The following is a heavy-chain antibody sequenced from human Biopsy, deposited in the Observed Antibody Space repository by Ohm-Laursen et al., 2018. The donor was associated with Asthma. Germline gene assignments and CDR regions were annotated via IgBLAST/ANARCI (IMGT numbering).Heavy chain of an antibody. CDR3: ARAVDYFHYYGIDV. D-gene: IGHD2/OR15-2a*01. CDR2: ISVYNGNT. CDR1: GYTFNSAG. Sequence: SSVTVSCKTSGYTFNSAGITWVRQAPGQGLEWMGWISVYNGNTKVAQKLQDRVTMITDTSTSTAYMELRSLISDDTAVYFCARAVDYFHYYGIDVWGQGTTVNVS. V-gene: IGHV1-18*01. J-gene: IGHJ6*02.